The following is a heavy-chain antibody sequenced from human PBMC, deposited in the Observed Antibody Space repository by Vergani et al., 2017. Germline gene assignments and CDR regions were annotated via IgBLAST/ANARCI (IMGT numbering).Heavy chain of an antibody. CDR3: ARAQYYNCFDP. CDR1: GGSFSSDNVY. CDR2: IYTSGST. V-gene: IGHV4-61*02. J-gene: IGHJ5*02. D-gene: IGHD3-10*01. Sequence: QVQLQESGPGLVTPSQTLSLTCSVSGGSFSSDNVYWTWIRQPAGKGLEWIGRIYTSGSTEYNPSLKSRVTISIDTSKNQFSLNLSSVTAADTAVYYCARAQYYNCFDPWGQGRMVTVSS.